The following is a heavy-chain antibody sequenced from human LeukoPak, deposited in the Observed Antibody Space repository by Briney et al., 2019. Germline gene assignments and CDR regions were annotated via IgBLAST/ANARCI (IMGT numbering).Heavy chain of an antibody. CDR2: INHSGST. J-gene: IGHJ4*02. D-gene: IGHD6-13*01. CDR1: GGSFSGYY. CDR3: ARGRYSSSWYRLGFDY. V-gene: IGHV4-34*01. Sequence: SETLSLTCAVYGGSFSGYYWGWIRQPPGKGLEWIGEINHSGSTNYNPSLKSRVTISVDTSKNQFSLKLSSVTAADTAVYYCARGRYSSSWYRLGFDYWGQGTLVTVSS.